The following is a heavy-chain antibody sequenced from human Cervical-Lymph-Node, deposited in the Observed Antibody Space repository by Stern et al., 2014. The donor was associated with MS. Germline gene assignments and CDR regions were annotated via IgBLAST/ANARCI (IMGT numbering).Heavy chain of an antibody. D-gene: IGHD6-13*01. CDR2: RNPRVGRT. CDR1: GHSFTTYY. Sequence: VQLVESGAEIRKPGASVKISCKASGHSFTTYYIHWGRQAPGQGLEWVALRNPRVGRTTYAQNFQGRVTVTGNTSTDTVDLELTGLRYEDSAVYYCARVLSLATSDSWGQGTLVTVSS. CDR3: ARVLSLATSDS. V-gene: IGHV1-46*01. J-gene: IGHJ4*02.